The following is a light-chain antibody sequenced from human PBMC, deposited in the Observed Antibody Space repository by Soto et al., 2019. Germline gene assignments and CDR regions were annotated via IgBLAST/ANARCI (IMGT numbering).Light chain of an antibody. CDR1: SSDVGGYNY. CDR3: YSYTSSNTYV. Sequence: QSALTQPASVSGSPGQSITISCTGTSSDVGGYNYVSWYQHHPGKVPQLMIYDVSNRPSGVSNRFSGSKSGSTASLTISGLQAEDEADYYCYSYTSSNTYVFGTGTKVTVL. J-gene: IGLJ1*01. CDR2: DVS. V-gene: IGLV2-14*03.